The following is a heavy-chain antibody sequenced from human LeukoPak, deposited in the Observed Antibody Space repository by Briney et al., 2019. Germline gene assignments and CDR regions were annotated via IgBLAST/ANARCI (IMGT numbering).Heavy chain of an antibody. CDR1: GYTFTSYY. CDR3: ARDWGGYSGYDPLWYFDL. Sequence: ASVKVSCKASGYTFTSYYMHWVRQAPGQGLEGMGIINPSGGSTSYAQKFQGRVTMTRDTSTSTVYMELSSLRSEDTAVYYCARDWGGYSGYDPLWYFDLWGRGTLVTVSS. D-gene: IGHD5-12*01. CDR2: INPSGGST. V-gene: IGHV1-46*01. J-gene: IGHJ2*01.